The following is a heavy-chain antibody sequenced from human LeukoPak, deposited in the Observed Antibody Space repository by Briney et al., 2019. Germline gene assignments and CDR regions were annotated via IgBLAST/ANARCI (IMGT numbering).Heavy chain of an antibody. CDR1: GYSFTSYW. D-gene: IGHD3-9*01. CDR2: IYPGDSDT. J-gene: IGHJ4*02. V-gene: IGHV5-51*01. CDR3: ARRFYFDNNPYRAFDS. Sequence: GESLKISCKGSGYSFTSYWIGWVRQMPGKGLEWMGIIYPGDSDTRYSPSFQGQVTISADKSISTAYLHWNSLKASDSAMYYCARRFYFDNNPYRAFDSWGRGTLVTVSS.